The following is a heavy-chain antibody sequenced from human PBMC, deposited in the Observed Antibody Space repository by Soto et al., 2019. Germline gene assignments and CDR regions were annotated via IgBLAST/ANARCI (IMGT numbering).Heavy chain of an antibody. V-gene: IGHV4-30-4*01. D-gene: IGHD6-13*01. CDR2: IYYSGST. CDR1: GDSISSDEYY. Sequence: KASETLSLTCIVSGDSISSDEYYWTWIRQPPGKGLEWIGHIYYSGSTYYNPSLKRRVSISVDTSKNQFSLTLTSVTAADTAVYFCARDRGSTWMYKWFDPWGQGTQVTVSS. CDR3: ARDRGSTWMYKWFDP. J-gene: IGHJ5*02.